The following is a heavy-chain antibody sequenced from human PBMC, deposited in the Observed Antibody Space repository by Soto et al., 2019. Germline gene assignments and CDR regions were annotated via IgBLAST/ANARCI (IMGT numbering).Heavy chain of an antibody. Sequence: QVQLVQSGAEVKKPGASVKVSCKASGYTFTSYGISWVRQAPGQGLEWMGWISAYNGNTNYAQKLQGRVTMTTDTSTSTAYLELRSLRSDDTAVYYCARSTVVVVAATHDWYFDLWGRGTLVTVSS. J-gene: IGHJ2*01. CDR2: ISAYNGNT. CDR3: ARSTVVVVAATHDWYFDL. V-gene: IGHV1-18*01. CDR1: GYTFTSYG. D-gene: IGHD2-15*01.